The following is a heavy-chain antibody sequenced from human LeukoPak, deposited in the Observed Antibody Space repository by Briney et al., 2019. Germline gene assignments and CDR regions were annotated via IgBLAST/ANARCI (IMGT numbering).Heavy chain of an antibody. D-gene: IGHD3-3*01. V-gene: IGHV1-69-2*01. CDR1: GYTFTDYY. Sequence: VKVSCKVSGYTFTDYYMHWVQQAPGKGIEWMGLVGPEDGETIYAEKFQGRVTITAYTSTDTAYMELSSLRSEDTAVYYCATAAEHYDFWSGYYSIFDYWGQGTLVTVSS. CDR3: ATAAEHYDFWSGYYSIFDY. J-gene: IGHJ4*02. CDR2: VGPEDGET.